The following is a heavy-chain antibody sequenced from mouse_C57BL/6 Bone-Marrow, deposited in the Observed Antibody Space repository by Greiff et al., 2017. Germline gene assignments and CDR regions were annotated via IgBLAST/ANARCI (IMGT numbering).Heavy chain of an antibody. CDR1: GYTFTTYP. CDR2: FHSYNDDT. D-gene: IGHD5-1*01. CDR3: ARSSTFFYYFDC. V-gene: IGHV1-47*01. J-gene: IGHJ2*01. Sequence: QVQLQQSGAELVKPGASVKMSRKASGYTFTTYPIERMKQNHGKSLEWIGNFHSYNDDTTYNEKFKGKATLTVEKSSNTVYLELSRLTSDDSAVYYCARSSTFFYYFDCWGQGTTLSVSS.